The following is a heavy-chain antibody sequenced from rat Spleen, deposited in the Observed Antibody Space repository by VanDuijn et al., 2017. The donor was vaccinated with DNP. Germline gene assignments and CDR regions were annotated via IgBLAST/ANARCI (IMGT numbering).Heavy chain of an antibody. CDR3: ARDPNYGSRYYAMDA. Sequence: QVQLTESGPGLVQPSQTLSLTCTVAGFSLTSYNVHWVRQPPGKGLEWIAAISNGGSTYYNSALKSRLSISRDTSKSQVFLKMNSLQTEDTATYYCARDPNYGSRYYAMDAWGQGTSVTVSS. J-gene: IGHJ4*01. V-gene: IGHV2-6*01. CDR2: ISNGGST. CDR1: GFSLTSYN. D-gene: IGHD1-3*01.